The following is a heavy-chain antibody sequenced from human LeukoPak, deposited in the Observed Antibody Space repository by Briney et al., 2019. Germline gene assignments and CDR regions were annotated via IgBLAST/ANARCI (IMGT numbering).Heavy chain of an antibody. D-gene: IGHD1-26*01. CDR3: ARAYSERYGLGYYYMDV. J-gene: IGHJ6*03. CDR2: ISSSGITI. CDR1: GFTFSDYY. V-gene: IGHV3-11*04. Sequence: GGSLRLSCAASGFTFSDYYMSWIRQAPGKGLEWVSYISSSGITIYYADSLKGRFIISRDNAKNSLYLQMNSLRAEDTAVYYCARAYSERYGLGYYYMDVWGKGTTVTISS.